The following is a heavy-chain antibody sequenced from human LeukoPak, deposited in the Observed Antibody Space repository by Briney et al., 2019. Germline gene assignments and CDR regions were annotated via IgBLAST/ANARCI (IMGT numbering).Heavy chain of an antibody. J-gene: IGHJ4*02. D-gene: IGHD5-12*01. CDR1: GYSFTNYK. V-gene: IGHV1-46*01. CDR3: ARATSPIAYDWNS. Sequence: ASVKVSCKASGYSFTNYKIHWLRQAPGQGLQWIGIIDPSGPSVTYAQIFKGRLIVTRDTSTSTVYMQLSSLRSEDSAMYYCARATSPIAYDWNSWGQGTLVTVSS. CDR2: IDPSGPSV.